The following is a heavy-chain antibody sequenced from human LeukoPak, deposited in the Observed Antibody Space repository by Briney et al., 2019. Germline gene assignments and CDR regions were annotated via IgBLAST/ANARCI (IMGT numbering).Heavy chain of an antibody. Sequence: GASVKVSCKASGYTFTGYYMHWVRQAPGQGLEWMGWINPNSGGTNYAQKFQGRVTMTRDTSISTAYMELSRLRSDDTAVYYCARSRYIRKDDAFDMWGQGTMVTVSS. CDR3: ARSRYIRKDDAFDM. V-gene: IGHV1-2*02. CDR1: GYTFTGYY. D-gene: IGHD6-13*01. J-gene: IGHJ3*02. CDR2: INPNSGGT.